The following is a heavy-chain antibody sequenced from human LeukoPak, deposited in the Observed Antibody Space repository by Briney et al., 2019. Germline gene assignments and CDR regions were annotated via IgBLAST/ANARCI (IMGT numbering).Heavy chain of an antibody. J-gene: IGHJ3*02. D-gene: IGHD6-6*01. V-gene: IGHV6-1*01. CDR3: ARDTSSSLAFAFDI. Sequence: LQTLSLTCAISGDSVSSNSAAWNWIRQSPSRGLEWLGRTYYRSKWYNDYAVSVKGRITISPDTSKNQFSLQLNSVTPEDTAVYYCARDTSSSLAFAFDIWGQGTMVTVSS. CDR1: GDSVSSNSAA. CDR2: TYYRSKWYN.